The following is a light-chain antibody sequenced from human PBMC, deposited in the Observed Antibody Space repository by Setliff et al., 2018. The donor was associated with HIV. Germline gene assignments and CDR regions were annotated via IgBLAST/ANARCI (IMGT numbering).Light chain of an antibody. V-gene: IGLV7-46*01. J-gene: IGLJ2*01. CDR1: TGAVTSGHY. CDR2: DTR. CDR3: LLSYNGVRI. Sequence: QAVVTQEPSLTVSPGGTVTLTCVSSTGAVTSGHYPCWLQQKPGQAPRTLIYDTRHKHSWTPARFSGSLLGGVAALTLSGAQPDDEADYFCLLSYNGVRIFGGGTKVTVL.